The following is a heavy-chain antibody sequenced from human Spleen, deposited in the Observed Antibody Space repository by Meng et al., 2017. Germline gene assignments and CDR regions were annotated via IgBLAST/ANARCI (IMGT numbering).Heavy chain of an antibody. CDR1: GYSISSGYY. D-gene: IGHD4-11*01. V-gene: IGHV4-38-2*02. J-gene: IGHJ4*02. CDR3: ARGPTTMAHDFDY. Sequence: SETLSLTCTVSGYSISSGYYWGWIRQPPGKGLEWIGSIYYSGSTYYNPSLKSRVTISVDTSKNQFSLKLSSVTAADSAVYYCARGPTTMAHDFDYWGQGTLVTVSS. CDR2: IYYSGST.